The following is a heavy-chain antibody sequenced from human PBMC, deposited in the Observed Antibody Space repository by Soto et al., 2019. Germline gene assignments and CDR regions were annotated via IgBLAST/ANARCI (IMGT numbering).Heavy chain of an antibody. J-gene: IGHJ5*02. CDR3: ARGNWNDLVVMWFDP. D-gene: IGHD1-20*01. CDR1: GYTFTGYY. Sequence: ASVKVSCKASGYTFTGYYMHWVRQAPGQGLEWMGWINPNSGGTNYAQKFQGWVTMTRDTSISTAYMELSRLRSDDTAVYYCARGNWNDLVVMWFDPWGQGTLVTVSS. CDR2: INPNSGGT. V-gene: IGHV1-2*04.